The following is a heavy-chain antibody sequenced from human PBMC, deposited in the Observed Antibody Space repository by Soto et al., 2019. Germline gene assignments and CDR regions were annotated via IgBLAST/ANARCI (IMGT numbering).Heavy chain of an antibody. Sequence: QVQLVQSGAEVKKPGSSVKVSCKASGGTFSSYAISWVRQAPGQGLEWMGGIIPIFGTANYAQKFQGRVTITADESTSTAYMELSSLRSEDTAVYYCARLYSGYDERSPQGYFDYWGQGTLVTVSS. CDR2: IIPIFGTA. J-gene: IGHJ4*02. V-gene: IGHV1-69*12. CDR1: GGTFSSYA. D-gene: IGHD5-12*01. CDR3: ARLYSGYDERSPQGYFDY.